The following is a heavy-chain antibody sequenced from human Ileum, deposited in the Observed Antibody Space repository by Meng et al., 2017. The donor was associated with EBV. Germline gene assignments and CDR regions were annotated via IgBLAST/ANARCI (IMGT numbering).Heavy chain of an antibody. D-gene: IGHD1-7*01. J-gene: IGHJ4*02. Sequence: HVELVQSGAEVKMPGASVKVSCKASGYTFSSFVYVIQWVRQAPGQRSEWMGWINAGKGNTKYSGQFRGRSTITRDTSANPAYMEVSSLKSEDTAVYFCARGPLPVNWNYVPFDYWGQGTLVTVSS. CDR2: INAGKGNT. CDR3: ARGPLPVNWNYVPFDY. V-gene: IGHV1-3*01. CDR1: GYTFSSFVYV.